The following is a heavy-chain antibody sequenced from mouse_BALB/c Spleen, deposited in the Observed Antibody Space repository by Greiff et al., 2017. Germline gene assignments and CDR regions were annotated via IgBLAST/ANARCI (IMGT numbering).Heavy chain of an antibody. J-gene: IGHJ3*01. Sequence: VKLVESGPGLVAPSQSLSITCTVSGFSLSRYSVHWVRQPPGKGLEWLGMIWGGGSTDYNSALKSRLSISKDNSKSQVFLKMNSLQTDDTAMYYCASLSTMTFGGFAYWGQGTLVTVSA. CDR3: ASLSTMTFGGFAY. CDR1: GFSLSRYS. CDR2: IWGGGST. V-gene: IGHV2-6-4*01. D-gene: IGHD2-4*01.